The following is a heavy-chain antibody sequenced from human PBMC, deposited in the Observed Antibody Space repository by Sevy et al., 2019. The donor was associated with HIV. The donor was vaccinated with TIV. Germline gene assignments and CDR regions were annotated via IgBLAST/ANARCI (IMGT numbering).Heavy chain of an antibody. CDR3: AREVGGYNWRPYYFDS. CDR2: IKQDGSEK. Sequence: GGSLRLSCAASGFTFNNYWMSWVRQAPGRGLEWVANIKQDGSEKYNVDSVKGRFAISRDNGKNSVSLQMNGLRAEDTALYYCAREVGGYNWRPYYFDSWGQGTLVTVSS. V-gene: IGHV3-7*01. D-gene: IGHD5-12*01. CDR1: GFTFNNYW. J-gene: IGHJ4*02.